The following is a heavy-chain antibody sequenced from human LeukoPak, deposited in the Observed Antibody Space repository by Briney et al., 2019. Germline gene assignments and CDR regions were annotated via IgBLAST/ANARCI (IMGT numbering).Heavy chain of an antibody. CDR1: GFTFSSYW. CDR2: INSDGSST. V-gene: IGHV3-74*01. Sequence: PGRSLRLSCAASGFTFSSYWMHWVRQAPGKGLLWVSRINSDGSSTTYADSVKGRFTVSRDNAKNTLYLQMNSLRAEDTAVYYCARERVGDISIDNWGQGTLVTVSS. D-gene: IGHD3-16*01. J-gene: IGHJ4*02. CDR3: ARERVGDISIDN.